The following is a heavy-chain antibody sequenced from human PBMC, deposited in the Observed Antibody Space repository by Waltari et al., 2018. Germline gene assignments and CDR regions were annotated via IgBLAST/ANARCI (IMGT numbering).Heavy chain of an antibody. J-gene: IGHJ5*02. CDR1: GCSISSGGYS. CDR3: ARDQGGYGENWFDP. D-gene: IGHD4-17*01. CDR2: IYYSGST. V-gene: IGHV4-31*02. Sequence: QVQLQESGPGLVKPSQTLSLPCTVSGCSISSGGYSCSWPRLHPGKGLEWIGYIYYSGSTYYNPSLKSRVTISVDTSKNQFSLKLSSVTAADTAVYYCARDQGGYGENWFDPWVQGTLVTVSS.